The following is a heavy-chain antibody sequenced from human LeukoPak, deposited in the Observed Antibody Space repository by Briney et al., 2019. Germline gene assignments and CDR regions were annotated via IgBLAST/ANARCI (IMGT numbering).Heavy chain of an antibody. D-gene: IGHD2-2*01. J-gene: IGHJ4*02. CDR3: ARESSPNIVVVPGY. Sequence: GGTLRLSCEVSGITFSTSVMHWVRQGPGKGLEYVSGISDNGVGTYYASSVKGRFTISRDNSKNTLYLQMNSLRADDTAVYYCARESSPNIVVVPGYWGQGTLVTVSS. V-gene: IGHV3-64*01. CDR1: GITFSTSV. CDR2: ISDNGVGT.